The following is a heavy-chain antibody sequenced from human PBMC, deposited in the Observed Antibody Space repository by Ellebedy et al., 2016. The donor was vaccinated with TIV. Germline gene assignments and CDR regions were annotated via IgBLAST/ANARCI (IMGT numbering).Heavy chain of an antibody. D-gene: IGHD4-17*01. J-gene: IGHJ3*02. V-gene: IGHV3-30*04. CDR2: ISPDGRKQ. CDR3: ARDGVGGDDDALDI. CDR1: GFTFNSYA. Sequence: GGSLRLSCAGSGFTFNSYAMHWVRQAPGKGLEWVAVISPDGRKQFYADSVEGRFTVSSDNSKNTLYLQIDTLTTEDTAIYLCARDGVGGDDDALDIWGQGTMVTVSS.